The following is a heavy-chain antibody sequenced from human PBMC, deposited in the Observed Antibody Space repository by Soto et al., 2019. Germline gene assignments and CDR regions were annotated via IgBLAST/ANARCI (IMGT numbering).Heavy chain of an antibody. D-gene: IGHD6-13*01. CDR1: GYTFTGYY. J-gene: IGHJ6*02. V-gene: IGHV1-2*04. Sequence: ASVKVSCKASGYTFTGYYMHWVRQAPGQGLEWMGWINPNSGGTNYAQKFQGWVTMTRDTSISTAYMELSRLRSDDTAVYYCARDGRLLAAAGTGSGMDVWGQGTTVTVSS. CDR3: ARDGRLLAAAGTGSGMDV. CDR2: INPNSGGT.